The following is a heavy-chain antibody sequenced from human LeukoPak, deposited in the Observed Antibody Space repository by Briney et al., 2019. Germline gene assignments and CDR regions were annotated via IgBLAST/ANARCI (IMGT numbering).Heavy chain of an antibody. D-gene: IGHD3-10*01. V-gene: IGHV1-8*01. Sequence: ASVKVSCKASGYTFTSYDINWVRQATGQGLEWMGWMNPNSGNTGYAQKFQGRVTMTRNTSISTAYMELSSLRSDDTALYYCATSITMVRGVIISGDWFDPWGQGTLVTVSS. J-gene: IGHJ5*02. CDR2: MNPNSGNT. CDR3: ATSITMVRGVIISGDWFDP. CDR1: GYTFTSYD.